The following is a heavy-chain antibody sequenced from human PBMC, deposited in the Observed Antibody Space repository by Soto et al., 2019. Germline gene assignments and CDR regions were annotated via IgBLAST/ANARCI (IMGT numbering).Heavy chain of an antibody. CDR1: GGSISSGGYY. Sequence: SETLSLTCTVSGGSISSGGYYWSWIRQPPGKGLEWIGFIYFGGSTNYNPSLKSRVTISVDTPKNQFSLKLSSVTASDTAVYYCAKNWNWGSLVHWGQGTLVTSPQ. D-gene: IGHD7-27*01. V-gene: IGHV4-61*08. CDR3: AKNWNWGSLVH. J-gene: IGHJ4*02. CDR2: IYFGGST.